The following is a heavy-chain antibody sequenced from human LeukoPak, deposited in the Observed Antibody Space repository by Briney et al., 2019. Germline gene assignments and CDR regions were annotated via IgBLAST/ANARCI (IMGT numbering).Heavy chain of an antibody. CDR1: GFTFSSYA. V-gene: IGHV3-23*01. CDR2: ISDSGDIT. D-gene: IGHD1-26*01. J-gene: IGHJ3*02. CDR3: AKDRRGGSYYAATLDI. Sequence: GGSLRLSCAASGFTFSSYAMSWVRQAPGKGLEWVSVISDSGDITYYAVSVKGRFTISRDNSKNTLYVQMNSLRVEDTAVYFCAKDRRGGSYYAATLDIWGPGTMVTVSS.